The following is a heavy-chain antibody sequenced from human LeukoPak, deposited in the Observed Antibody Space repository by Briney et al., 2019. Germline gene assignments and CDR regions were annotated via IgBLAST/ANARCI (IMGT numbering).Heavy chain of an antibody. CDR2: ISGSGSTI. D-gene: IGHD6-13*01. J-gene: IGHJ4*02. CDR3: TRHYRGIIAAAGKRGLDY. CDR1: GFSFSDYY. V-gene: IGHV3-11*01. Sequence: GGSLRLSCAASGFSFSDYYMSWIRQAPGKGLEWVSYISGSGSTIYYADSVKGRFTISRDNAKNSLYLQMNSLKTEDTAVYYCTRHYRGIIAAAGKRGLDYWGQGTLVTVSS.